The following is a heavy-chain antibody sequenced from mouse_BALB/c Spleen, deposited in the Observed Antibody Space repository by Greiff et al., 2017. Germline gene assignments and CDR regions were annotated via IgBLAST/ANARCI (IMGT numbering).Heavy chain of an antibody. D-gene: IGHD1-1*01. J-gene: IGHJ4*01. Sequence: EVKLVESGGGLVQPGGSRKLSCAASGFTFSSFGMHWVRQAPEKGLEWVAYISSGSSTIHYADTVKGRFTISRDNPKNTLFLQMTSLRSEETAMYYCARDYGAMDYWGQGTSVTVSS. CDR2: ISSGSSTI. CDR3: ARDYGAMDY. CDR1: GFTFSSFG. V-gene: IGHV5-17*02.